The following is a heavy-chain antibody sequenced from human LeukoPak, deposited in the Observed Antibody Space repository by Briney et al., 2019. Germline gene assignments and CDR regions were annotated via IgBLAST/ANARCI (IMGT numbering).Heavy chain of an antibody. Sequence: SETPSLTCSVSGGPVTEYYWSWIRQPPGKGLEWIGYTYHTGSTNYSPSLKSRVIMSVDASRNQFSLKLVSVTAADTAVYYCARDRGSTGYYYLDSWGQGILGTVSS. D-gene: IGHD1-26*01. CDR2: TYHTGST. V-gene: IGHV4-59*02. CDR3: ARDRGSTGYYYLDS. CDR1: GGPVTEYY. J-gene: IGHJ4*02.